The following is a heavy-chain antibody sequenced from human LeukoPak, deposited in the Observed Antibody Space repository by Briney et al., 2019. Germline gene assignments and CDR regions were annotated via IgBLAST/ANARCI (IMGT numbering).Heavy chain of an antibody. CDR3: AELGITMIGGV. J-gene: IGHJ6*04. D-gene: IGHD3-10*02. V-gene: IGHV3-48*03. CDR2: ISSSGSTI. Sequence: GGSLRLSCAASGFTFSSYEMNWVRQAPGKGLEWASYISSSGSTIYYADSVKGRFTISRDNAKNSLYLQMNSLRAEDTAVYYCAELGITMIGGVWGKGPRSPSPQ. CDR1: GFTFSSYE.